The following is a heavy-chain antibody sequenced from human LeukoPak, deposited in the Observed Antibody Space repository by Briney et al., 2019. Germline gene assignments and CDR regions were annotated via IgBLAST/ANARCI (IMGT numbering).Heavy chain of an antibody. CDR1: GFTFGDYA. CDR2: IRSKAYGGTT. D-gene: IGHD5-12*01. J-gene: IGHJ4*02. CDR3: AHIVATIGQHFRPYYFDY. V-gene: IGHV3-49*04. Sequence: GGSLRLSCTASGFTFGDYAMSWVRQAPGKGLEWVGFIRSKAYGGTTEYAASVKGRFTISRDDSKSIAYLQMNSLRAEDTAVYYCAHIVATIGQHFRPYYFDYWGRGTLVTVSS.